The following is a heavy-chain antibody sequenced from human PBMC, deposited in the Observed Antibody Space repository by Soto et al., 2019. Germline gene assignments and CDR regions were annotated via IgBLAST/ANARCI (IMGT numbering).Heavy chain of an antibody. Sequence: GESLRLSCAASGFMFSAYWMSWVRQAPGKGLEWVANIHGDGGKIYYVDSVKGRFTISRDNAKRSLYLQMNSLRAEDTAVYYCARDFYGGYTYGPGDYWGQGALVTGSS. CDR1: GFMFSAYW. D-gene: IGHD5-18*01. V-gene: IGHV3-7*01. CDR2: IHGDGGKI. J-gene: IGHJ4*02. CDR3: ARDFYGGYTYGPGDY.